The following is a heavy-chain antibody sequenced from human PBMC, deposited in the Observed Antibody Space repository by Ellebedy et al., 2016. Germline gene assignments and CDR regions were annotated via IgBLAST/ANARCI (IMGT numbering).Heavy chain of an antibody. V-gene: IGHV1-18*01. CDR2: ISAYNGNT. CDR3: AISIVGATVPSNFDY. J-gene: IGHJ4*02. D-gene: IGHD1-26*01. Sequence: ASVKVSCKASGYTFTSYGISWVRQAPGQGLEWMGWISAYNGNTNYAQKLQGRVTMTTDTSTSTAYMELRSLRSDDTAVYYCAISIVGATVPSNFDYWGQGTLVTVSS. CDR1: GYTFTSYG.